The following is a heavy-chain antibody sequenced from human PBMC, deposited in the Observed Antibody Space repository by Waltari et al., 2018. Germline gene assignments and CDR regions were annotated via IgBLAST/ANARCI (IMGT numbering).Heavy chain of an antibody. CDR1: GGSFSGSY. J-gene: IGHJ6*02. V-gene: IGHV4-34*01. Sequence: QVQLQQWGAGLLKPSETLSLTCAVYGGSFSGSYWSWIRQPPGKGLEWIGEINHSGSTNYNPSLKSRVTISVDTSKNQFSLKLSSVTAADTAVYYCARGSGYYYYYGMDVWGQGTTVTVSS. CDR3: ARGSGYYYYYGMDV. CDR2: INHSGST.